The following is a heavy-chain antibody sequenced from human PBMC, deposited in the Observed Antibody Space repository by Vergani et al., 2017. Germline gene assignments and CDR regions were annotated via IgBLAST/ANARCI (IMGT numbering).Heavy chain of an antibody. CDR3: ARAASEIFWVVISYVYYFDY. D-gene: IGHD3-3*01. V-gene: IGHV1-46*03. CDR2: VNPSGGST. Sequence: QVQLVQSGAEVKNPGASVKISCMASGYTFTNYYIHWVRQAPGQGLEWMGMVNPSGGSTTYAQKFQGRVTMTRDTSTSTVYMELSSVRSEDTAVYYCARAASEIFWVVISYVYYFDYWGQGTLVTVSS. CDR1: GYTFTNYY. J-gene: IGHJ4*02.